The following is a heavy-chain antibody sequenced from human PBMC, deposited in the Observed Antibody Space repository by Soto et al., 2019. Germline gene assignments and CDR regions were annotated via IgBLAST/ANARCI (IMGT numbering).Heavy chain of an antibody. D-gene: IGHD4-17*01. CDR2: ISYDGSKK. J-gene: IGHJ3*02. V-gene: IGHV3-30*03. CDR3: VRDLSGYYGGESCI. CDR1: GFTFSSYG. Sequence: QVQLVESGGGVVQPGRSLRLSCAASGFTFSSYGMHWVRQAPGKGLEWVAIISYDGSKKYYADSVKGRFTISRDSSKNTVYLQMNSLRAEDTAVYYCVRDLSGYYGGESCIWGQGTMVTVSS.